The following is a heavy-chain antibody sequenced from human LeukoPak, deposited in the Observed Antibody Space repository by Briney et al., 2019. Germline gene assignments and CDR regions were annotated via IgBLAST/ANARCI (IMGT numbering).Heavy chain of an antibody. V-gene: IGHV1-24*01. J-gene: IGHJ4*02. CDR2: FDPEDGET. CDR3: ATSVVTATSFDY. Sequence: ASVKVSCKVSGYTLTELSMHWVRQAPGKGLEWMGGFDPEDGETIYAQKFQGRVTMTEDTSTDTAYMELSSLRSEDTAVYYCATSVVTATSFDYWGQGTLVTVSS. CDR1: GYTLTELS. D-gene: IGHD2-21*02.